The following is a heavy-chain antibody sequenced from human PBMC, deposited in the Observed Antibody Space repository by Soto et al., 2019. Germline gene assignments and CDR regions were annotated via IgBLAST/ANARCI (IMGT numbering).Heavy chain of an antibody. V-gene: IGHV1-69*08. CDR1: GGTFSSYT. D-gene: IGHD2-2*01. CDR2: IIPILGIA. J-gene: IGHJ6*02. Sequence: QVQLVQSGAEVKKPGSSVKVSCKASGGTFSSYTISWVRQAPGQGLEWMGRIIPILGIANYAQKFQGRVTITADKSTSTAYMELSSLRSEDTAVYYCARDTTSSYYYYGMDVWGQGTTVTVSS. CDR3: ARDTTSSYYYYGMDV.